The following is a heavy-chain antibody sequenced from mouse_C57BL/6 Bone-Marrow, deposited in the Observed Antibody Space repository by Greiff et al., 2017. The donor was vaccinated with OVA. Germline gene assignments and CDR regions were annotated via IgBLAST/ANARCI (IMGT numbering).Heavy chain of an antibody. CDR3: ARDHYGIFAY. CDR2: ISDGGSYT. D-gene: IGHD2-1*01. V-gene: IGHV5-4*01. Sequence: EVKLVESGGGLVKPGGSLKLSCAASGFTFSSYAMSWVRQTPEKRLEWVATISDGGSYTYYPDNVKGRFTISRDNAKNNLYLQMSHLKSEDTAMYYCARDHYGIFAYWGQGTLVTVSA. J-gene: IGHJ3*01. CDR1: GFTFSSYA.